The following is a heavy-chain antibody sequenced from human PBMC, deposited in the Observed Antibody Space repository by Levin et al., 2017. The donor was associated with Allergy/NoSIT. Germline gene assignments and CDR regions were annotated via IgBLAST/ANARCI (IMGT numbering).Heavy chain of an antibody. CDR2: ISWNSGNI. CDR1: GFTFDDYA. CDR3: AKDIRRIGITGTGWFDP. J-gene: IGHJ5*02. Sequence: SLKISCAASGFTFDDYAMHWVRQAPGKGLQWVSGISWNSGNIAYADSVEGRFTISRDNAKNSLYLVMNSLRPEDTAFYYCAKDIRRIGITGTGWFDPWGQGTLVTVSS. D-gene: IGHD1-7*01. V-gene: IGHV3-9*01.